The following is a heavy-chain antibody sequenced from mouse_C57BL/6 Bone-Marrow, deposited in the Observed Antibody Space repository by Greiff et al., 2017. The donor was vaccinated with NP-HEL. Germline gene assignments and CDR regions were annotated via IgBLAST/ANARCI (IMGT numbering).Heavy chain of an antibody. CDR1: GFTFSSYA. CDR3: TTIYYGNYGWYFDV. Sequence: EVNVVESGEGLVKPGGSLKLSCAASGFTFSSYAMSWVRQTQEKRLEWVAYISSGGDYIYYADTVKGRFTISRDNARNTLYLQMSSLKSEDTAMYYCTTIYYGNYGWYFDVWGTGTTVTVSS. J-gene: IGHJ1*03. V-gene: IGHV5-9-1*02. CDR2: ISSGGDYI. D-gene: IGHD2-1*01.